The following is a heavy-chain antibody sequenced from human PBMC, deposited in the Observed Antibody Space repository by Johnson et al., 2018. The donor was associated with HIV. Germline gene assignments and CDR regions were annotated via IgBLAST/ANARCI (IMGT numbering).Heavy chain of an antibody. J-gene: IGHJ3*02. Sequence: VPLVESGGGVVRPGGSLRVSCAASGFIFDDYAMSWVRQAPGKGLEWVSAISGSIGYADSVKGRFTISRDNAKNSLYLQMNSLRGEDTALYYCARARGQLTRGDDAFDIWGQGTMVTVSS. V-gene: IGHV3-20*04. D-gene: IGHD6-13*01. CDR2: ISGSI. CDR1: GFIFDDYA. CDR3: ARARGQLTRGDDAFDI.